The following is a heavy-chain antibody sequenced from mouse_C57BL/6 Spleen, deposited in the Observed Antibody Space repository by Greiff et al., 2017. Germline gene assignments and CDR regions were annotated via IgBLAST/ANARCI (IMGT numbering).Heavy chain of an antibody. CDR2: IYPGDGDT. D-gene: IGHD1-1*01. J-gene: IGHJ2*01. CDR1: GYAFSSSW. Sequence: VQLQQSGPELVKPGASVKISCKASGYAFSSSWMNWVKQRPGKGLEWIGRIYPGDGDTNYNGKFKGKATLTADKSSSTAYMQLSSLTSEDSAVYFCARDYYGSSRYFDYWGQGTTLTVSS. CDR3: ARDYYGSSRYFDY. V-gene: IGHV1-82*01.